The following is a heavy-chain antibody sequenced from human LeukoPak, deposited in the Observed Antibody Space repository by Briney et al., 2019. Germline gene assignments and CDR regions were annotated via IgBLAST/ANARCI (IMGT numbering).Heavy chain of an antibody. D-gene: IGHD3-3*01. Sequence: GESLKIFCKASGYSFTSSWIGWVRQMPGEGLEGMGVIYPDDSDIRYSPSFEGQVTISADKSISTAYLQWSSLKAADTAMYYCARPRSGYYPLDYWGQGTLVTVSS. CDR2: IYPDDSDI. CDR3: ARPRSGYYPLDY. J-gene: IGHJ4*02. CDR1: GYSFTSSW. V-gene: IGHV5-51*01.